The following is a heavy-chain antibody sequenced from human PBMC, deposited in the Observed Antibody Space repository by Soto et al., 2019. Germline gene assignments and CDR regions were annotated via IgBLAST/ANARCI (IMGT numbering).Heavy chain of an antibody. Sequence: SETLSLTCTVSGGSISSYYWSWIRQPPGKGLEWIGYIYYSGSTNYNPSLKSRVTISVDTSKNQFSLRLSSVTAADTAVYYCARTVTYYYYYMDVWGKGTTVTVSS. CDR2: IYYSGST. CDR1: GGSISSYY. J-gene: IGHJ6*03. CDR3: ARTVTYYYYYMDV. D-gene: IGHD4-17*01. V-gene: IGHV4-59*08.